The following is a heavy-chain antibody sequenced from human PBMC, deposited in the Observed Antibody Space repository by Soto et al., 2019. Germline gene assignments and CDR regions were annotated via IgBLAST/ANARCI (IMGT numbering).Heavy chain of an antibody. J-gene: IGHJ4*02. CDR1: GYTLTELS. Sequence: ASVKVSCKVSGYTLTELSMHWVRQAPGKGLEWMGGFDPEDGETIYAQKFQGRVTMTEDTSTDTAYMELSSLRSGDTAVYYCATSIAAAGTDFDYWGQGTRVTVSS. CDR2: FDPEDGET. V-gene: IGHV1-24*01. CDR3: ATSIAAAGTDFDY. D-gene: IGHD6-13*01.